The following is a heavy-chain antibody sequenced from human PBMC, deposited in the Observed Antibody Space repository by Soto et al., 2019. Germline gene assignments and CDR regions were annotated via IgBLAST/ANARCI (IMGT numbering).Heavy chain of an antibody. V-gene: IGHV3-48*01. CDR1: GFTFSTFS. J-gene: IGHJ5*02. CDR2: ITSSGSAI. CDR3: VRLPSITSDYTWFDP. Sequence: EVQLVESGGGLVQPGGSLRLSCAASGFTFSTFSMNWVRQAPGKGLEWVAYITSSGSAIYYEDSVKGRFTISRDNAKNSLFLQMNSLRAEDTAVYYCVRLPSITSDYTWFDPWGQGTLVTGSS. D-gene: IGHD2-2*01.